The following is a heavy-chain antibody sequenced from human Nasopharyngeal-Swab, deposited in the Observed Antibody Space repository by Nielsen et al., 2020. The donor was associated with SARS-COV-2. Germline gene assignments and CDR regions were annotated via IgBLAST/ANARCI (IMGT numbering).Heavy chain of an antibody. Sequence: WVRQAPGQALEWMGWITPFNGNTNYAQKFQDRVTITRDRSMSTAYMELSSLRSEDTAMYYCARSRHSWGISNGSYDAFDIWGQGTMVTVSS. J-gene: IGHJ3*02. D-gene: IGHD3-16*01. V-gene: IGHV1-45*02. CDR2: ITPFNGNT. CDR3: ARSRHSWGISNGSYDAFDI.